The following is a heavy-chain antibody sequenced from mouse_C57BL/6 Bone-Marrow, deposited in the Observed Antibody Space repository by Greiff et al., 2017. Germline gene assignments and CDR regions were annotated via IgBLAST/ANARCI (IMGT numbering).Heavy chain of an antibody. Sequence: EVQVEESGGGLVQPGGSMKLSCVASGFTFSNYWMNWVRQSPGKGLEWVAQIRLKSDHYETHYAESVKGRFTISRAASKRSVHLQMNNMRAEDTGIYYCTGGVTGTAFAYWGQGTLVTVSA. V-gene: IGHV6-3*01. CDR2: IRLKSDHYET. CDR3: TGGVTGTAFAY. CDR1: GFTFSNYW. D-gene: IGHD4-1*01. J-gene: IGHJ3*01.